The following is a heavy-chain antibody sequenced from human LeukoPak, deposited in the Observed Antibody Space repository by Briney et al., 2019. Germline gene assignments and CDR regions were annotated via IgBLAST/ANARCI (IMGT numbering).Heavy chain of an antibody. CDR1: GFTFSSYS. CDR2: ISSSSSYI. V-gene: IGHV3-21*01. D-gene: IGHD2-15*01. J-gene: IGHJ4*02. Sequence: GGSLRLSCAASGFTFSSYSMNWVRQAPGKGLEWVSSISSSSSYIYYADSVKGRFTISRDNAKNSLYPQMNSLRAEDTAVYYCARVGCSGGSCKYFDYWGQGTLVTVSS. CDR3: ARVGCSGGSCKYFDY.